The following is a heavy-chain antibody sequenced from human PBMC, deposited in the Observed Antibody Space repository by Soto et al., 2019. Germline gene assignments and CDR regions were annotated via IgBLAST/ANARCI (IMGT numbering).Heavy chain of an antibody. CDR3: ARDEGSDYDFWSGYYNYYYGMGV. D-gene: IGHD3-3*01. Sequence: GGSLRLSCAASGFTFSSYWMSWVRQAPGKGLEWVANIKQDGSEKYYVDSVKGRFTISRDNAKNSLYLQMNSLRAEDTAVYYCARDEGSDYDFWSGYYNYYYGMGVWGQGTTVTVSS. CDR2: IKQDGSEK. V-gene: IGHV3-7*03. J-gene: IGHJ6*02. CDR1: GFTFSSYW.